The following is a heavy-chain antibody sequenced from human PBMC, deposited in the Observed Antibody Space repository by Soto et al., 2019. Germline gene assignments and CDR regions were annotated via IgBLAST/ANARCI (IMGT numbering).Heavy chain of an antibody. J-gene: IGHJ4*02. CDR2: IYHRGST. D-gene: IGHD1-26*01. Sequence: QLQLQESGPGLVKPSETLSLTCTVSGGSISSSSYYWGWIRQPPGKGLEWIGTIYHRGSTYYNPSLKSRGTISVDTSKTQFSLKLNSVTAADTAIYYCAREMGGSIDYWGQGTLVTVSS. V-gene: IGHV4-39*01. CDR3: AREMGGSIDY. CDR1: GGSISSSSYY.